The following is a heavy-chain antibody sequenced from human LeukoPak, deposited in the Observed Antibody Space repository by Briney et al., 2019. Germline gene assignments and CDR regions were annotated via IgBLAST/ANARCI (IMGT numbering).Heavy chain of an antibody. CDR1: GFIFSSYS. CDR3: AKDLERITMVRGVIDWFDP. D-gene: IGHD3-10*01. Sequence: PGGSLRLSCEASGFIFSSYSMNWVRQAPGKGLEWVSSITSTASYIYYADSVQGRFTISRDNAKNSLYLQMNSLRAEDTAVYYCAKDLERITMVRGVIDWFDPWGQGTLVTVSS. V-gene: IGHV3-21*04. J-gene: IGHJ5*02. CDR2: ITSTASYI.